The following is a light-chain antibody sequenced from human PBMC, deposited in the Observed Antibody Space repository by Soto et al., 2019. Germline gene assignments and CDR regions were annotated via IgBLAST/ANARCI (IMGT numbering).Light chain of an antibody. V-gene: IGLV2-8*01. CDR1: MSDVGGYNY. CDR3: SSYAGSNNLGV. CDR2: EVS. J-gene: IGLJ1*01. Sequence: QSALTQPPSASGSPGQSVTISCTGTMSDVGGYNYVSWYQQHPGKAPKLMISEVSKRPSGVPDRFSGSKSGNTASLTVSGLQAEDEADYYCSSYAGSNNLGVFGTGTKVTVL.